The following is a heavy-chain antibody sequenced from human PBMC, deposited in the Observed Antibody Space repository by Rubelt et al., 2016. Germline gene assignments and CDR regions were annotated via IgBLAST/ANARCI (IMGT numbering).Heavy chain of an antibody. J-gene: IGHJ3*02. Sequence: QLQLQESGPGLVKPSETLSLTCTVSGGSISSRSYYWSWIRQPPGKGLEWIGSLFYGGNTFYNPPLNSRVTMSIDTSKNEFSLKLNSVTAAETAVYYCARRFQNAFDIWGQGTMVTVSS. CDR3: ARRFQNAFDI. CDR2: LFYGGNT. CDR1: GGSISSRSYY. V-gene: IGHV4-39*07.